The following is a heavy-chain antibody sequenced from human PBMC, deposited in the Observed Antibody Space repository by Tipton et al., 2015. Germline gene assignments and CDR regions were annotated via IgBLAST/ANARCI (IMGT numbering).Heavy chain of an antibody. Sequence: TLSLTCAVSAYSISTDYYWVWIRQPPGKGLEWIGAISHSGKTYSNPSLKSRVTISADTSKNQFSLRLTSVTAAGTAVYYCACHDYDLLTRDYQTVDYWGQGTRVTVSS. D-gene: IGHD3-9*01. V-gene: IGHV4-38-2*01. CDR1: AYSISTDYY. J-gene: IGHJ4*02. CDR2: ISHSGKT. CDR3: ACHDYDLLTRDYQTVDY.